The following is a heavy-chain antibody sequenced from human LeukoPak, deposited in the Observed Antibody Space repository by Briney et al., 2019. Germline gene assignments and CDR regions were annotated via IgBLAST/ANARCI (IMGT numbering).Heavy chain of an antibody. V-gene: IGHV1-2*02. CDR2: INPNSGGT. Sequence: EASVKVSCKASGYTFTGYYMHWVRQAPGQGLEWMGWINPNSGGTNYAQKFQGRVTMTRDTSISTAYMELSRLRSDDTAVYYCARTYYYGSGSYYSWGQGTLVTVSS. CDR3: ARTYYYGSGSYYS. D-gene: IGHD3-10*01. J-gene: IGHJ5*02. CDR1: GYTFTGYY.